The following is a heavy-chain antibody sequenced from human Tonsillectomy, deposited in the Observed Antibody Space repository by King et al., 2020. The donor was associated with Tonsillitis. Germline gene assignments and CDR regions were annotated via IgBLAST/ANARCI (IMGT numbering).Heavy chain of an antibody. CDR2: ISFDGSHE. CDR3: AHPLLRLLEWLSVDYGMDD. V-gene: IGHV3-30*04. J-gene: IGHJ6*02. Sequence: VQLVESGGGVVQPGRSLRLSCAASGFTFSRYSMHWVRQTPGKGLEWVAVISFDGSHEYYADSVKGRFTISRDNSKNTLFLQMNSLRAEDTAVYYCAHPLLRLLEWLSVDYGMDDWGQGTTVTASS. CDR1: GFTFSRYS. D-gene: IGHD3-3*01.